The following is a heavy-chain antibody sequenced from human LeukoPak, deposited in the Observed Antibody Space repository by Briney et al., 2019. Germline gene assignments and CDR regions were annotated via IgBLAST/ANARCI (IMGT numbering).Heavy chain of an antibody. D-gene: IGHD3-3*01. V-gene: IGHV4-34*01. CDR3: ARVQVKLRFLEWSPLGYYYYGMDV. CDR2: INHSGST. CDR1: GGSFSGYY. Sequence: SETLSLTCAVYGGSFSGYYWGWIRQPPGKGLEWIGEINHSGSTNYNPSLKSRVTISVDTSKNQFSLKLSSVTAADTAVYYCARVQVKLRFLEWSPLGYYYYGMDVWGQGTTVTVSS. J-gene: IGHJ6*02.